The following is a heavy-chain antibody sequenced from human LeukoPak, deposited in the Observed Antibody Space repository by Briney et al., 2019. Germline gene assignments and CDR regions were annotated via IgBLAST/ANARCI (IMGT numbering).Heavy chain of an antibody. Sequence: ASVKVSCKASGYTFTGYYMHWVRQAPGQGLEWMGWINPNSGGTNYAQKFQGRVTMTRDTSISTAYMELSRLRSDDTAVYYCARARYYDSSGYYGTTDYWGQGTLVTVSS. CDR3: ARARYYDSSGYYGTTDY. J-gene: IGHJ4*02. CDR1: GYTFTGYY. D-gene: IGHD3-22*01. CDR2: INPNSGGT. V-gene: IGHV1-2*02.